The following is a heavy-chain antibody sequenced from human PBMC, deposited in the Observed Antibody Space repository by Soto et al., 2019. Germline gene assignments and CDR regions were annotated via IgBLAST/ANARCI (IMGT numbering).Heavy chain of an antibody. CDR3: ARYCSSTSCQELIDAFEI. D-gene: IGHD2-2*01. V-gene: IGHV1-8*01. J-gene: IGHJ3*02. CDR1: GYTFTSYD. Sequence: ASVKVSCKASGYTFTSYDINWVRQATGQGLEWMGWMNPNSGNTGYAQKFQGRVTMTRNTSISTAYMELSSLRSEDTAVYYCARYCSSTSCQELIDAFEIWGQGTMVTVSS. CDR2: MNPNSGNT.